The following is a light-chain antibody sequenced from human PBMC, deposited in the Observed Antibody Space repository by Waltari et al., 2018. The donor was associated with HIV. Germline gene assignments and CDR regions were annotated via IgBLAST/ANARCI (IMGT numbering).Light chain of an antibody. V-gene: IGLV2-11*01. CDR1: SRDVRCYKY. CDR3: CSYAGSYTRV. Sequence: QSALTQARSVSGSPGQSVTISCTGTSRDVRCYKYVSWYQQGPGKAPQLIIYDVTKRPSGVPDRFSGSKSGNTASLTISGLQAEDEADYYCCSYAGSYTRVFGTGTKVTVL. CDR2: DVT. J-gene: IGLJ1*01.